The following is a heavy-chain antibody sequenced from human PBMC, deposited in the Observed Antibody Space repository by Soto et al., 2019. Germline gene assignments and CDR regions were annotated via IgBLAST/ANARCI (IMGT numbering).Heavy chain of an antibody. CDR1: GGTFSTYT. CDR3: SLGSWSAVTFDI. CDR2: ILPMFEIT. D-gene: IGHD6-13*01. V-gene: IGHV1-69*02. J-gene: IGHJ3*02. Sequence: QVQLVQSGAEVKKPGSSVKVSCKASGGTFSTYTVVWVRQAPGQGLEWMGRILPMFEITNNAQRFQGRVTMTADKSTSTAYLELTSLRSEDTAVYYCSLGSWSAVTFDIWGRGTMVTVSS.